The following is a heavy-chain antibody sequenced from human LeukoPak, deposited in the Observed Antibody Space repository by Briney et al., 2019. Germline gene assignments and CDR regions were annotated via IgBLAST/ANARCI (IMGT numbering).Heavy chain of an antibody. CDR2: IYHNGNT. Sequence: SETLSLTCTVSGGSISSNNYFWGWIRQPPGKGMEWIGRIYHNGNTLYNPSLKSRVTISVDTSKNQFSLKVTSVTAADTAVYYCVRFRDGYSDFWGQGTLVTVSS. J-gene: IGHJ4*02. CDR1: GGSISSNNYF. V-gene: IGHV4-39*01. D-gene: IGHD5-24*01. CDR3: VRFRDGYSDF.